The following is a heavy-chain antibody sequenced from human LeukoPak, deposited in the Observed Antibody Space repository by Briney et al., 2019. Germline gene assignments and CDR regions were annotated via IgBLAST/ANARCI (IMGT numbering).Heavy chain of an antibody. CDR1: GGSISSSSYY. V-gene: IGHV4-39*07. J-gene: IGHJ3*02. CDR2: IYYSGST. Sequence: SETLSLTCTVSGGSISSSSYYWGWIRQPPGKGLEWIGSIYYSGSTYYNPSLKRRVTISVDTSKNQFSLKLSSVTAADTAVYYCARDRRDGYNFDAFDIWGQGTMVTVSS. CDR3: ARDRRDGYNFDAFDI. D-gene: IGHD5-24*01.